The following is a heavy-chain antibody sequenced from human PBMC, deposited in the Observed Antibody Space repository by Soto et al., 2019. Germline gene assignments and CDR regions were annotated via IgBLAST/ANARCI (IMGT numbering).Heavy chain of an antibody. CDR3: ARFSLPAALRSYFDY. D-gene: IGHD2-2*01. V-gene: IGHV1-18*01. CDR1: GYTFTSYG. Sequence: ASVKVSCKASGYTFTSYGISWVRQAPGQGLEWMGWISAYNGNTNYAQKLQGRVTMTTDTSTSTAYMELRSLRSDDTAVYYCARFSLPAALRSYFDYWGQGTLVTVSS. CDR2: ISAYNGNT. J-gene: IGHJ4*02.